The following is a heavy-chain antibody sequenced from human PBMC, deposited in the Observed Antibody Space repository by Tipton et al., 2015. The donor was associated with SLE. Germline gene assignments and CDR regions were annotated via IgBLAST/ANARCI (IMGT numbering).Heavy chain of an antibody. Sequence: SLRLFCAASGFTFSSYGMHWVRQAPGKGLEWVAVIAYDGSNKYYADSVKGRFTISRDNAKNSLYLQMNSLRAEDTAVYYCARHIYDTSGGPFDYWGQGTLVTVSS. J-gene: IGHJ4*02. CDR3: ARHIYDTSGGPFDY. CDR1: GFTFSSYG. V-gene: IGHV3-30*03. CDR2: IAYDGSNK. D-gene: IGHD3-22*01.